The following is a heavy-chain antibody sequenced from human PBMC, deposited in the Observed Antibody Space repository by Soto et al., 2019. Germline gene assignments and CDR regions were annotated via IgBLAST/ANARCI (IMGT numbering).Heavy chain of an antibody. CDR2: IIPVFRTS. Sequence: QVQLVQSGAEVKKPGSSVKVSCSASGVTFSSYAFTWVRQAPGQGLEWMGNIIPVFRTSNYAQRFQGRLTIGADESTNTVYMELSSLRSEDTAVYFCAKDGSWDGGGGESWGQGTLVIVSS. CDR1: GVTFSSYA. J-gene: IGHJ4*02. D-gene: IGHD3-16*01. V-gene: IGHV1-69*18. CDR3: AKDGSWDGGGGES.